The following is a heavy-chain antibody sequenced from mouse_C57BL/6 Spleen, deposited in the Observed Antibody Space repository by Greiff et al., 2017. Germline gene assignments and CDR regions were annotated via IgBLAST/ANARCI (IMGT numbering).Heavy chain of an antibody. D-gene: IGHD2-4*01. CDR3: ARPRDYDYDGDYFGY. CDR2: INPYNGGT. V-gene: IGHV1-19*01. J-gene: IGHJ2*01. Sequence: EVQLQQSGPVLVKPGASVKMSCKASGYTFTDYYMNWVKQSHGKSLEWIGVINPYNGGTSYNQKFKGKATLTVDKSSSTAYMGLNSLTSEDSAVYYCARPRDYDYDGDYFGYWGQGTTLTVSS. CDR1: GYTFTDYY.